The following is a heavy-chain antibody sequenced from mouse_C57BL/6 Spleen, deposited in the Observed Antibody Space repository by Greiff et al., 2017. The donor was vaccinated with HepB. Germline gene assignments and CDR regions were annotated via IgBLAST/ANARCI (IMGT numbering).Heavy chain of an antibody. CDR3: ARPDYYGSSYLGAY. Sequence: DVQLVESGGGLVQPGGSLKLSCAASGFTFSDYYMYWVRQTPEKRLEWVAYISNGGGSTYYPDTVKGRFTISRDNAKNTLYLQMSRLKSEDTAMYYCARPDYYGSSYLGAYWGQGTLVTVSA. D-gene: IGHD1-1*01. CDR2: ISNGGGST. CDR1: GFTFSDYY. J-gene: IGHJ3*01. V-gene: IGHV5-12*01.